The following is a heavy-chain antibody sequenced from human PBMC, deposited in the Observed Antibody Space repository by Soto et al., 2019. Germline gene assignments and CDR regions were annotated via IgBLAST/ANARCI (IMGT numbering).Heavy chain of an antibody. CDR3: ARDYYGSGSYVNWFDP. CDR2: IYYSGST. D-gene: IGHD3-10*01. J-gene: IGHJ5*02. V-gene: IGHV4-59*01. CDR1: GGSISSYY. Sequence: TLSLTCTVSGGSISSYYWSWIRQPPGKGLEWIGYIYYSGSTNYNPSLKSRVTISVDTSKNQFSLKLSSVTAADTAVYYCARDYYGSGSYVNWFDPWGQGTLVTVSS.